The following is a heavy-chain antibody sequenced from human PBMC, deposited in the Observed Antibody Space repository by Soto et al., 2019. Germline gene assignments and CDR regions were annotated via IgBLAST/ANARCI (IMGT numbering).Heavy chain of an antibody. V-gene: IGHV1-18*01. CDR3: ARDFLGSGYRGYYWSGKFDP. Sequence: QVQLVQSGAEVKKPGASVKVYCKASGYTFTRYGISWVRQAPGQGLEWMGWFSAYNGNTNYAQKLQGRVTMTTDTTTSTAYMYLRSLRSDDTAVYYCARDFLGSGYRGYYWSGKFDPWGQGTLVTVSS. CDR2: FSAYNGNT. CDR1: GYTFTRYG. D-gene: IGHD5-12*01. J-gene: IGHJ5*02.